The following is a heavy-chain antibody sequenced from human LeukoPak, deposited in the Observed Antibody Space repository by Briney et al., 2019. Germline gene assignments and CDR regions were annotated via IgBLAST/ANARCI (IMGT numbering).Heavy chain of an antibody. CDR3: ARRRSRYSYTDAFDI. J-gene: IGHJ3*02. V-gene: IGHV3-11*01. D-gene: IGHD5-18*01. Sequence: GGSLRLSCAASGFTFSDYSMSWIRQAPGKGLEWVSSISSSGSTIYYAASVKGRFTISSDNAKHSLYLQMNSLRAEDTAVYYCARRRSRYSYTDAFDIWGQGRMVTVSS. CDR2: ISSSGSTI. CDR1: GFTFSDYS.